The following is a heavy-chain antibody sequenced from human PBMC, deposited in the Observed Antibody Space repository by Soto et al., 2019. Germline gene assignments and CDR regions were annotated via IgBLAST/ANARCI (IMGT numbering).Heavy chain of an antibody. CDR3: ASYCGGDCYSAVY. Sequence: GGSLRLSCAASGFTFSSYSMNWVRQAPGKGLEWVPSISSSSSYIYYADSVKGRFTISRDNAKNSLYLQMNSLRAEDTAVYYCASYCGGDCYSAVYRGQGTLVTVSS. CDR1: GFTFSSYS. CDR2: ISSSSSYI. D-gene: IGHD2-21*02. J-gene: IGHJ4*02. V-gene: IGHV3-21*01.